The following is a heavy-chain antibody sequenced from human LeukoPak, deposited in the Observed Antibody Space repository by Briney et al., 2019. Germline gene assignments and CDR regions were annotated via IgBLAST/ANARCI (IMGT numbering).Heavy chain of an antibody. CDR3: ARRKCLVPNFDY. D-gene: IGHD6-19*01. Sequence: GESLKISCKGSGYSFTSYWISWVRQMPGKGLEWMGRIDPSDSYTNYSPSFQGHVTISADESISTAYLQWSSLKASDTAMYYCARRKCLVPNFDYWGQGTLVTVSS. CDR1: GYSFTSYW. CDR2: IDPSDSYT. V-gene: IGHV5-10-1*01. J-gene: IGHJ4*02.